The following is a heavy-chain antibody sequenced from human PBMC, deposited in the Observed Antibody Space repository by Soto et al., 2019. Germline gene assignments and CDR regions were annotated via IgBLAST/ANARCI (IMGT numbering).Heavy chain of an antibody. CDR2: IYHSGST. CDR3: ARAPDR. J-gene: IGHJ5*02. Sequence: SETLSLTCAVSGGSISSGGYSWSWIRQPPGKGLEWIGYIYHSGSTYYNPSLKSRVTISLDRSKNQFSLKLSSVTAADTAVYYCARAPDRWGQGTLVTVSS. CDR1: GGSISSGGYS. V-gene: IGHV4-30-2*01.